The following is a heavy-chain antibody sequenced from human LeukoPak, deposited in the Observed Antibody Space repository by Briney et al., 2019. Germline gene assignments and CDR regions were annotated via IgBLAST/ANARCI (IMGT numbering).Heavy chain of an antibody. Sequence: GGSLRLSCAASGFTFSSYAMSWVRQAPGKGLEWVSAISGSGGSTYYADSVKGRFTISRDNSKNTLYLQMNSLRAEDTPVYYCAGDFWSGYYRINAFDIWGQGTMVTVSS. J-gene: IGHJ3*02. CDR2: ISGSGGST. CDR1: GFTFSSYA. D-gene: IGHD3-3*01. CDR3: AGDFWSGYYRINAFDI. V-gene: IGHV3-23*01.